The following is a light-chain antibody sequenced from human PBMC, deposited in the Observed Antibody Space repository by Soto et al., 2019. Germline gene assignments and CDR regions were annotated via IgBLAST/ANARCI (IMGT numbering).Light chain of an antibody. J-gene: IGKJ2*01. CDR3: QQYNTWPPRYT. Sequence: EIVMTQSPATLSVSPGGRATLSCRARQSVKSYLAWYQQRPGQPPRLLIYGPSTRATGIPAGFSGSGSGTEFSLTISGLQSEDFAVYFCQQYNTWPPRYTFGQGTKLEI. V-gene: IGKV3-15*01. CDR2: GPS. CDR1: QSVKSY.